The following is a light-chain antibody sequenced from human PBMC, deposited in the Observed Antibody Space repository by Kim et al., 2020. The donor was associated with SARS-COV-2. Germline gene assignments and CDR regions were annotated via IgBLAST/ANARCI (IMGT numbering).Light chain of an antibody. CDR1: QTVSSSY. Sequence: EIVLTQSPGTLSLSPGERATLSCRASQTVSSSYLAWYQHKPGQAPRLLLYGASSRATGIPDRSSGSGSESDFTLTISRLEPEAVDVYSCHQYDSSPQLYTFGQGTKLEI. CDR2: GAS. J-gene: IGKJ2*01. CDR3: HQYDSSPQLYT. V-gene: IGKV3-20*01.